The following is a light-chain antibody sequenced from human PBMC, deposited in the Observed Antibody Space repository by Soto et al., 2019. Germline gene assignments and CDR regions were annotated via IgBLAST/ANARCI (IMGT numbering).Light chain of an antibody. V-gene: IGKV1-5*01. Sequence: DIQMTQSPSTLSASLGNRVTSTCRASQSVRSWLAWYQQKPGRSPKLLIYYASSLQGGVPSRFSGSGFGTEFTLTISSLQADDFATYYCQQYSNYSFTFGPGTKVDIK. CDR1: QSVRSW. J-gene: IGKJ3*01. CDR2: YAS. CDR3: QQYSNYSFT.